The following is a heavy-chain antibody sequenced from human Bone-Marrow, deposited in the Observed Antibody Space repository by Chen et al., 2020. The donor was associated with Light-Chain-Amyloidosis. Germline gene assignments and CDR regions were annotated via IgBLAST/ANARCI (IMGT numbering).Heavy chain of an antibody. Sequence: QVQLVESGGGVVQPGRSLRLPCAASGFTFSSYGMHWVRPAPGKGLEWVAVISYDGSNKYYADSVKGRFTISRDNSKNTLYLQMNSLRAEDTAVYYCAKDSTKSPPYCSSTSCSYYGMDVWGQGTTVTVSS. CDR3: AKDSTKSPPYCSSTSCSYYGMDV. J-gene: IGHJ6*02. V-gene: IGHV3-30*18. CDR1: GFTFSSYG. D-gene: IGHD2-2*01. CDR2: ISYDGSNK.